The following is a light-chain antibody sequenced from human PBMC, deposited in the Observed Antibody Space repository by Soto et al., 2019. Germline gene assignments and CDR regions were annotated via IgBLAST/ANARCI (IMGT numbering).Light chain of an antibody. J-gene: IGKJ5*01. Sequence: ELVITQSPATLSVSPGERATLSCRASQSVSIKLAWYQQKPGQAPRLLIYDPSTRATGIPARFSGSGSGTEFTLTISSLQFEDFSVYYCQQYNNWHPITFGQGTRLEIK. CDR1: QSVSIK. V-gene: IGKV3-15*01. CDR2: DPS. CDR3: QQYNNWHPIT.